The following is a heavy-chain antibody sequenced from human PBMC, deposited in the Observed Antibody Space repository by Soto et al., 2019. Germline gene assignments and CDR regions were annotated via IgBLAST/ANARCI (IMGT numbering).Heavy chain of an antibody. CDR3: ARSNYCSSTSCYLDY. D-gene: IGHD2-2*01. CDR1: GGTFSSYA. J-gene: IGHJ4*02. Sequence: VASVKVSCKASGGTFSSYAISWVRQAPGQGLEWMGGIIPILGTANYAQKFQGRVTITADESTSTAYMELSSLRSEDTAVYYCARSNYCSSTSCYLDYWGQGTLVTVSS. V-gene: IGHV1-69*13. CDR2: IIPILGTA.